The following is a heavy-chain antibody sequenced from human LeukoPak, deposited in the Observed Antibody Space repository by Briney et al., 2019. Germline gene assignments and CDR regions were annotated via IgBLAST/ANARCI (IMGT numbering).Heavy chain of an antibody. Sequence: PGGSLRLSCAASGFTFSSYSMNWVRQAPGRGLEWVSYISSSSSTIYYADSVKGRFTISRDNAKNSLYLQMNSLRAEDTAVYYCARERGGYGMDVWGQGTTVTVSS. J-gene: IGHJ6*02. CDR2: ISSSSSTI. CDR3: ARERGGYGMDV. V-gene: IGHV3-48*04. CDR1: GFTFSSYS. D-gene: IGHD4-23*01.